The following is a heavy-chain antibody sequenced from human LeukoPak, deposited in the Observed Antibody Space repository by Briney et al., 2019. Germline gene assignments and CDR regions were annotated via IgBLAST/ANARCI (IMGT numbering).Heavy chain of an antibody. CDR1: GFTFSDAW. Sequence: PGGSLRLSCAAPGFTFSDAWMNWVRQAPGKGLEWVGRIKSKRDGETAGYAAPVKGRFTISRDDSRNTLYLQMNSLETEDTAVYYCSTDRGVTSWGQGTLVTVSS. CDR2: IKSKRDGETA. CDR3: STDRGVTS. J-gene: IGHJ5*02. V-gene: IGHV3-15*01. D-gene: IGHD3-10*01.